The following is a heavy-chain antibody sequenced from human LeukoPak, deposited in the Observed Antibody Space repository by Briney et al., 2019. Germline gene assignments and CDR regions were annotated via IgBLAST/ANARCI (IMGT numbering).Heavy chain of an antibody. D-gene: IGHD5-12*01. CDR1: GFTFSSYG. J-gene: IGHJ5*02. Sequence: PGGSLRLSCAASGFTFSSYGMHWVRQAPGKGLEWVAFIRYDGSNKYYADSVEGRFTISRDNSKNTLYLQMNSLRAEDTAVYYCAKRRYSGYGESWFDPWGQGTLVTVSS. CDR2: IRYDGSNK. V-gene: IGHV3-30*02. CDR3: AKRRYSGYGESWFDP.